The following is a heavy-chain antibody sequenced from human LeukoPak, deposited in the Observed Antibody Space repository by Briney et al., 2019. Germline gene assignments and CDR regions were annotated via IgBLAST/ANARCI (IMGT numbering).Heavy chain of an antibody. J-gene: IGHJ4*02. V-gene: IGHV3-23*01. Sequence: PGGSLRLSCAASGFTFSSYAMSWVRQAPGKGLEWVSVIGGSGGSTYYADSVKGRFTISRDNSKNTLYLQMSSLRAEDTAVYYCAKGLSSGYDNYWGQRTLVTLSS. CDR3: AKGLSSGYDNY. D-gene: IGHD5-12*01. CDR1: GFTFSSYA. CDR2: IGGSGGST.